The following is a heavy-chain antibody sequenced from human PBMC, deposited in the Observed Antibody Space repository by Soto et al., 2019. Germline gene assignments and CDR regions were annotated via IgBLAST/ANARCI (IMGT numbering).Heavy chain of an antibody. D-gene: IGHD5-12*01. J-gene: IGHJ4*02. Sequence: QVQLQESGPGLVKPSETLSLTCTVSGGSISSYYWSWIRQPPGKGLEWIGYIYYSGSTNYNPSLKSRVTISVDTSKNQFSLKLSSVTAADTAVYYCARDDPNYSGYDLVYWGQGTLVTVSS. CDR3: ARDDPNYSGYDLVY. CDR2: IYYSGST. CDR1: GGSISSYY. V-gene: IGHV4-59*01.